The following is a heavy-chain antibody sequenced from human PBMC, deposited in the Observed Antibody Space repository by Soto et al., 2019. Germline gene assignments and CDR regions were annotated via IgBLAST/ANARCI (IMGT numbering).Heavy chain of an antibody. Sequence: GGSLRLSCAASGFTFSSYGMTWVRQAPGKGLEWVSFSSATGAGTYYADSVKGRFTISRDNSKNTLYLQMTSLRADDTAVYYCAKDRREGGNYGFYSDFWGQGALVTVSS. J-gene: IGHJ4*02. CDR2: SSATGAGT. CDR1: GFTFSSYG. CDR3: AKDRREGGNYGFYSDF. V-gene: IGHV3-23*01. D-gene: IGHD1-7*01.